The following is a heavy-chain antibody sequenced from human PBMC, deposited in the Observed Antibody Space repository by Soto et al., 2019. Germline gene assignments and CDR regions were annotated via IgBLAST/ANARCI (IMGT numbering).Heavy chain of an antibody. Sequence: QVQLVQSGAEVKKPGASMKVSCKASGYTLTTYGISWVRQAPGQGLEWMGWISAYNGKNNYAQKFQGRVTMTTDTSTSIAYMELRSLRSDDTAVYYCARGPPTSCSGGSCYSHYFGYWGQGTLVTVSS. D-gene: IGHD2-15*01. CDR1: GYTLTTYG. J-gene: IGHJ4*02. CDR2: ISAYNGKN. CDR3: ARGPPTSCSGGSCYSHYFGY. V-gene: IGHV1-18*01.